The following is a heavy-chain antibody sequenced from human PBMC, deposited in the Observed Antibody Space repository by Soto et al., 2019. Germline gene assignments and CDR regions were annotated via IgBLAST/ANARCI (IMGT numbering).Heavy chain of an antibody. D-gene: IGHD5-18*01. J-gene: IGHJ4*02. V-gene: IGHV3-21*01. Sequence: EVQLVESGGGLVKPGGSLRLSCAASGFTFSSYSMNWVRQAPGKGLEWVSSISSSSSYIYYADSVKGRFTISRDNAKNSLYLQMNSLRAEDTAVYYCARDRGYSYGYGIGGLTNYWGQGTLVTVSS. CDR1: GFTFSSYS. CDR2: ISSSSSYI. CDR3: ARDRGYSYGYGIGGLTNY.